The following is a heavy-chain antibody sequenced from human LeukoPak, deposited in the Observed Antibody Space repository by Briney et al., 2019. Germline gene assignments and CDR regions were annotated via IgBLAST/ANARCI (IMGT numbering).Heavy chain of an antibody. V-gene: IGHV3-15*01. J-gene: IGHJ4*02. CDR1: GFTLKHAW. D-gene: IGHD1-26*01. CDR2: IKSKTNGGTT. CDR3: TWVGARYYFDY. Sequence: GGSLRLSCAASGFTLKHAWMSWVRQAPGKGLEWVGRIKSKTNGGTTDYAAPVKGRFTISRDDSKNTLYLQMNSLKTEDTAVYYCTWVGARYYFDYWGQGTLVTVSS.